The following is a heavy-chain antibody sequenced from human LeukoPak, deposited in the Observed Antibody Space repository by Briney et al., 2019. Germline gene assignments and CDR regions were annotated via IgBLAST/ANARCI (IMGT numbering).Heavy chain of an antibody. J-gene: IGHJ3*02. CDR1: GFTFSSYS. CDR2: ISESGGTR. V-gene: IGHV3-23*01. Sequence: GGSLRLSCAASGFTFSSYSMNWVRQAPGKGLEWVSAISESGGTRNYVDSVKGRFTISRDNSKNTLYLQMSSLRAEDTAVYYCVREMATITYAFDIWGQGTMVTVSS. D-gene: IGHD5-24*01. CDR3: VREMATITYAFDI.